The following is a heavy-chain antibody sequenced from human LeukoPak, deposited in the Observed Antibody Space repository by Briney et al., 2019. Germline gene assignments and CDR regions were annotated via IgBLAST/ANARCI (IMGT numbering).Heavy chain of an antibody. D-gene: IGHD3-3*01. CDR1: GFTFSSYA. CDR2: ISSNGGST. Sequence: PGGSLRLSCAASGFTFSSYAMHWVRQAPGKGLEYVSAISSNGGSTYYANSVKGRFTISRDNSKNTLYLQMGGLRAVDMAVYYCARVPSRYDSSDYWGQGTLVTVSS. V-gene: IGHV3-64*01. J-gene: IGHJ4*02. CDR3: ARVPSRYDSSDY.